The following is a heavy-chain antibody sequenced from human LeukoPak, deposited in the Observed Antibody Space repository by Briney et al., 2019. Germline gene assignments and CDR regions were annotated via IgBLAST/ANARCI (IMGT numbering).Heavy chain of an antibody. CDR2: IYTSGST. D-gene: IGHD6-13*01. CDR1: GGSISSGRYA. Sequence: SQTLSLTCTVSGGSISSGRYAWSWIRQPAVKGLDWIGRIYTSGSTNYNPSLKSRVTISVDTSKNQFSLKLSSVTAADTAVYYCAAAGQYYYYYYMDVWGKGTTVTISS. J-gene: IGHJ6*03. CDR3: AAAGQYYYYYYMDV. V-gene: IGHV4-61*02.